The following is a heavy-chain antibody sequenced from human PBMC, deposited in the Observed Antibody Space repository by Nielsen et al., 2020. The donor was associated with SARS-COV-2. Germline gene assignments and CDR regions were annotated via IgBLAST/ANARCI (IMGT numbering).Heavy chain of an antibody. J-gene: IGHJ3*02. CDR2: ISKSYTPI. Sequence: GGSLRLSCTASGFSFSSYGMNWVRQAPGKGLEWVSYISKSYTPIDYADSVKGRFTISRDNSKNTLYLQMNSLRAEDTAVYYCARGQYDSIIWGQGTMVTVSS. CDR1: GFSFSSYG. D-gene: IGHD3-22*01. CDR3: ARGQYDSII. V-gene: IGHV3-48*01.